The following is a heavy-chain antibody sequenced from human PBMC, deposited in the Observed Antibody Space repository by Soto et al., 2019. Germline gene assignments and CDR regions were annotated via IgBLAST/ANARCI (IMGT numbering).Heavy chain of an antibody. CDR3: ARAAGDYGDYVGYNWFDP. V-gene: IGHV4-4*02. CDR1: GGSISSSNW. CDR2: TYHSGST. J-gene: IGHJ5*02. Sequence: SETLSLTCAVSGGSISSSNWWSWVRQPPGKGLEWIGETYHSGSTNYNLSLKSRVTISVDKSKNQFSLKLSSVTAADTAVYYCARAAGDYGDYVGYNWFDPWGQGTLVTVSS. D-gene: IGHD4-17*01.